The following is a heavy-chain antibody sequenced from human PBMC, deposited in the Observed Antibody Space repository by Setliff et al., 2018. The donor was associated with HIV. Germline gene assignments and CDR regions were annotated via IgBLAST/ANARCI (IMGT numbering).Heavy chain of an antibody. CDR3: ARQRSIAARPNSAFDI. Sequence: GESPKISCKGSRYSFTSYWIAWVRQMPGKGLEWMGIIYPGDSDTRYSPSFQGQVTISADKSISTAYLQWSSLKASDTAMYYCARQRSIAARPNSAFDIWGQGTMVTVSS. D-gene: IGHD6-6*01. CDR1: RYSFTSYW. J-gene: IGHJ3*02. CDR2: IYPGDSDT. V-gene: IGHV5-51*01.